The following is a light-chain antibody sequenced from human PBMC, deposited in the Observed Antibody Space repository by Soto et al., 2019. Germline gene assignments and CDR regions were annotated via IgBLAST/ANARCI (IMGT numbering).Light chain of an antibody. CDR3: QSYDSSLSGYV. CDR1: SSNIGAGYE. CDR2: ENN. V-gene: IGLV1-40*01. J-gene: IGLJ1*01. Sequence: QSVLTQPPSVSEAPGQRVTISCTGSSSNIGAGYEAHWYQQVPGTAPKLLIYENNNRPSGVPDRFSGSKSGTSASLAITGLQAEGEAEYYCQSYDSSLSGYVFGTGTKLTVL.